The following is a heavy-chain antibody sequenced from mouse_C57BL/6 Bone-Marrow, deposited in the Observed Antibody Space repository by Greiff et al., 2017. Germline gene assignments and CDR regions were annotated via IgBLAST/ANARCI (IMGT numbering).Heavy chain of an antibody. CDR1: GFTFSDYG. D-gene: IGHD2-4*01. CDR2: ISNLAYSI. Sequence: DVKLVESGGGLVQPGGSLKLSCAASGFTFSDYGMAWVRQAPRKGPEWVAFISNLAYSIYYADTVTGRFTISRENAKNTLYLEMSSLRSEDTAMYYCARHYYDYDEEYFDVWGTGTTVTVSS. J-gene: IGHJ1*03. CDR3: ARHYYDYDEEYFDV. V-gene: IGHV5-15*01.